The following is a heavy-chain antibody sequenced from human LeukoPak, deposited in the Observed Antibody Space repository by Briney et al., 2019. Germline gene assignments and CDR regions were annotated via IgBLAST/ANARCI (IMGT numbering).Heavy chain of an antibody. CDR2: IHSGGSDI. CDR3: ARGHYDILTGNYKWTPDY. V-gene: IGHV3-21*06. D-gene: IGHD3-9*01. J-gene: IGHJ4*02. Sequence: GRSLRLSCAASGFTFNTYKMNWVRQAPGRGLEWVSSIHSGGSDIYYADSVKGRFTVSRDNAKNSLFLQMNSLRAEDTALYYCARGHYDILTGNYKWTPDYWGQGTLVTVSS. CDR1: GFTFNTYK.